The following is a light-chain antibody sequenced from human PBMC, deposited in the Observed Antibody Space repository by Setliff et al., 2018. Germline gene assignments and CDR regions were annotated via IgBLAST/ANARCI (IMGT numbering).Light chain of an antibody. V-gene: IGLV2-8*01. CDR1: NSDVGGYSY. CDR3: SSYAGSRNFYV. J-gene: IGLJ1*01. CDR2: EVS. Sequence: QSVLTQPPSASGSPGQSVTISCTGTNSDVGGYSYVSWYQQRPGKAPKLLIYEVSKRPSGVPDRFSGSKSGNTASLTVSGLQAEDEADYYCSSYAGSRNFYVFGTGTKVTVL.